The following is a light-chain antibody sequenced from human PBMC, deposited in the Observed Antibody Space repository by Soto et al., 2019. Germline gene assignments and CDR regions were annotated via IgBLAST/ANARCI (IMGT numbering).Light chain of an antibody. CDR2: DAS. CDR1: QSVSSY. J-gene: IGKJ1*01. V-gene: IGKV3-11*01. CDR3: QQRSNRPRT. Sequence: EILLTQSPATLPLSPGERATLSCRASQSVSSYLAWYQQKPGQAPRLLIYDASNRXTGIPARFSGSGSGTDFTLTISSLEPEDFAVYYCQQRSNRPRTFGQGTKVDIK.